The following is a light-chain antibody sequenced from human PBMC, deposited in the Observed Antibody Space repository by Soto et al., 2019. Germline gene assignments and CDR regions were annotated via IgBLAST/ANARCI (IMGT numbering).Light chain of an antibody. CDR2: RVS. V-gene: IGLV2-14*01. CDR1: SSDVGGYYY. J-gene: IGLJ1*01. CDR3: SSYTSSNTFYV. Sequence: QSALTQPASVSGSPGQSITISCTGTSSDVGGYYYVSWYQHHPGKAPKLMIYRVSNRPSGVSNRFSGSKSGNTASLTISGLQAEDEADYYCSSYTSSNTFYVFGAGTKVTVL.